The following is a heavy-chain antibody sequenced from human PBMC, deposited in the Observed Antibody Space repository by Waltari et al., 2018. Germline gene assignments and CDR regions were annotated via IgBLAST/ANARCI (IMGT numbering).Heavy chain of an antibody. Sequence: EVQLVESGGGFIQSGGSLRLSWAGPGFTVSSNYMSWVRQAPGKGLEWVSVIFSDGRTYHADSVKGRFTISRDNSKNTLYLQINSLRAEDTAVYYCARDSRGGLFFDYWGQGTLVTVSS. V-gene: IGHV3-53*01. CDR1: GFTVSSNY. J-gene: IGHJ4*02. CDR3: ARDSRGGLFFDY. CDR2: IFSDGRT.